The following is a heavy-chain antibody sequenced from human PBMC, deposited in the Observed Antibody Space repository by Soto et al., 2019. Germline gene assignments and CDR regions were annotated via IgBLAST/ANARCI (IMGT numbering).Heavy chain of an antibody. Sequence: QVQLVQSGAEVKKPGASVKVSCKASGYTFTSYGISWVRQAPGQGLEWMGWISANNGNTNYAQKIQGRVTMTTDTSTGTAYMERRSLRSDDTSVYYCARDGRYSGSYGGYYFDYWGQGTLVTVSS. CDR2: ISANNGNT. V-gene: IGHV1-18*01. CDR3: ARDGRYSGSYGGYYFDY. CDR1: GYTFTSYG. D-gene: IGHD1-26*01. J-gene: IGHJ4*02.